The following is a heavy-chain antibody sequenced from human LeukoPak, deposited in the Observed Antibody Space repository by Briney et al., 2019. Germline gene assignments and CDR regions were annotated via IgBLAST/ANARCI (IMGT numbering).Heavy chain of an antibody. CDR3: ARQRGSGCLDY. CDR1: RFTLSNYW. D-gene: IGHD6-19*01. J-gene: IGHJ4*02. Sequence: GGSLRLSCAASRFTLSNYWMSWVRQAPGKGLEWVANIKQDGSESYYVDSVKGRFTISRDNAKNSLSLQMNSLRAEDTAVYYCARQRGSGCLDYWGQGTLVTVPS. V-gene: IGHV3-7*01. CDR2: IKQDGSES.